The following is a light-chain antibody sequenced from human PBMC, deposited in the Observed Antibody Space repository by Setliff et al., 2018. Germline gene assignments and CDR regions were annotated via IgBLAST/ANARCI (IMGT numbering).Light chain of an antibody. Sequence: QSALTQPASVSGSPGQSVTISRTGTNNDVGAYNYVSWYQQHPGKAPKFMIYDVSKRSSGASDRFSGSKSGNTASLTISGLQAEDEADYYCCSYAGGSTYVFGTGTKATVL. V-gene: IGLV2-23*02. CDR2: DVS. CDR1: NNDVGAYNY. J-gene: IGLJ1*01. CDR3: CSYAGGSTYV.